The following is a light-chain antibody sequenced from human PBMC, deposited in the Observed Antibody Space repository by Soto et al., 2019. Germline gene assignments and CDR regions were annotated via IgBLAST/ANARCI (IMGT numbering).Light chain of an antibody. CDR2: GDS. Sequence: QSVLTQPPSVPAAPGQRVTISCTASSSNIGAGYHVHWYQQLPGAAPKLLIFGDSNRPSGVPDRFSGSKSCTSASLAITGLQADDEADYYCQSSDSRLSGSDVFGTGTKVTVL. J-gene: IGLJ1*01. CDR1: SSNIGAGYH. V-gene: IGLV1-40*01. CDR3: QSSDSRLSGSDV.